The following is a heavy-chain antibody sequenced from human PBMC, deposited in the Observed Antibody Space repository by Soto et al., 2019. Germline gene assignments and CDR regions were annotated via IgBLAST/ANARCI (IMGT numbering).Heavy chain of an antibody. Sequence: LRLSCAASGFTFSSYGMHWVRQAPGKGLEWVAVIWYDGSNKYYADSVKGRFTISRDNSKNTLYLQMNSLRAEDMAVYYCARDYDSSGYPRYYFDYWGQGTLVTVSS. CDR3: ARDYDSSGYPRYYFDY. D-gene: IGHD3-22*01. CDR2: IWYDGSNK. CDR1: GFTFSSYG. V-gene: IGHV3-33*01. J-gene: IGHJ4*02.